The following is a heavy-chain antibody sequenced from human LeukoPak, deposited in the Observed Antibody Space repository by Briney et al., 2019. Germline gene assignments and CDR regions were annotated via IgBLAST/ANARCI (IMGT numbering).Heavy chain of an antibody. V-gene: IGHV4-59*01. CDR2: IYYSGST. CDR1: GGSISSYY. Sequence: SETLSLTCTVSGGSISSYYWSWIRQPPGKGLEWIGYIYYSGSTNYNPSLKSRVTISVDMSKNQFSLKLSSVTAADTAVYYCARNSVDTAMAVDYWGQGTLVTVSS. D-gene: IGHD5-18*01. CDR3: ARNSVDTAMAVDY. J-gene: IGHJ4*02.